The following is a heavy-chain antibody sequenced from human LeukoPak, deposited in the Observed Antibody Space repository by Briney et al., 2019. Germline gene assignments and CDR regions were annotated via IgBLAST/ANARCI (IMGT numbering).Heavy chain of an antibody. V-gene: IGHV1-18*01. D-gene: IGHD3-22*01. J-gene: IGHJ6*02. Sequence: ASVEVSCKASGYTFTTYGITWVRQAPGQGLEWMGWVSAYSGDTDYAQSLQGRVTMTTDTSTSTAYLELTTLRSDDTAVYYCARVWYDSGNHLYFYYGLDVWGQGTTVTVSS. CDR3: ARVWYDSGNHLYFYYGLDV. CDR2: VSAYSGDT. CDR1: GYTFTTYG.